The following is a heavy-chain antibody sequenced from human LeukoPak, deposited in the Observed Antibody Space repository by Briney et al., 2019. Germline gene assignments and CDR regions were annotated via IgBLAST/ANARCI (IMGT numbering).Heavy chain of an antibody. CDR2: FDPEDGET. CDR1: GYTLTELS. J-gene: IGHJ3*02. CDR3: ARDSVVVPAAILADAFDI. V-gene: IGHV1-24*01. D-gene: IGHD2-2*02. Sequence: ASVKVSCKVSGYTLTELSMHWVRQAPGKGLEWMGGFDPEDGETIYAQKFQGRVTMTEDTSTDTAYMELSSLRSEDTAVYYCARDSVVVPAAILADAFDIWGQGTMVTVSS.